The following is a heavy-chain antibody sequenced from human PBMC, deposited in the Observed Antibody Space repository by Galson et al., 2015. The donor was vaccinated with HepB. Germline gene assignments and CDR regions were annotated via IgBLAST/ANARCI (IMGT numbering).Heavy chain of an antibody. CDR2: TYYRSKWCY. V-gene: IGHV6-1*01. Sequence: CAISGDSVSSNSAAWNWIRQSPSRGLEWLGRTYYRSKWCYDYAISVKSRLTINADTSKNQFSLQLSSVTAEDTAVYDCASDGDGYSSGAHAGPLVYSGQGILATLSS. CDR1: GDSVSSNSAA. CDR3: ASDGDGYSSGAHAGPLVY. D-gene: IGHD6-19*01. J-gene: IGHJ4*02.